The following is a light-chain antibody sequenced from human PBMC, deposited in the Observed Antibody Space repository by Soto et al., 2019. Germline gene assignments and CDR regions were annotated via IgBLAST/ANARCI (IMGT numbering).Light chain of an antibody. CDR2: DAS. CDR3: QQYNSYSIT. CDR1: QSITTR. V-gene: IGKV1-5*01. J-gene: IGKJ5*01. Sequence: DIQMTQSPSTLTAGVGDRVTITCRASQSITTRLAWYQQKSGEAPKLLIYDASNLESGVPSRFSASGVGTEFTLTINSLQPDDFATYYCQQYNSYSITFGQGTRLEIK.